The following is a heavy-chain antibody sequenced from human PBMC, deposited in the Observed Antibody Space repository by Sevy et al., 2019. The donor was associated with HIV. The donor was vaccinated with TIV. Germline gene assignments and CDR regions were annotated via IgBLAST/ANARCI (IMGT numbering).Heavy chain of an antibody. Sequence: GGSLRLSCAASGFSFSIYTMNWVSQAPGKGLEWLSYSGGSRSPISYADSVKGRFTISRDTAKNTLYLQMNNLRAEDTAVYYCVRDNNWAFDYWGQGTPVTVSS. CDR3: VRDNNWAFDY. V-gene: IGHV3-48*01. D-gene: IGHD1-1*01. CDR2: SGGSRSPI. CDR1: GFSFSIYT. J-gene: IGHJ4*02.